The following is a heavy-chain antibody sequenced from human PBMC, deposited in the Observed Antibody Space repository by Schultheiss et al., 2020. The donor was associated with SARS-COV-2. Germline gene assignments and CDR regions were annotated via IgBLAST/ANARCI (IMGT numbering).Heavy chain of an antibody. CDR1: GFTFSSYA. D-gene: IGHD6-6*01. Sequence: GGSLRLSCAASGFTFSSYAMSWVRQAPGKGLEWVSSISSSSSYIYYADSVKGRFTISRDNAKNSLYLQMNSLRAEDTAVYYCARDRGDSSSSLVHYWGQGTLVTVSS. V-gene: IGHV3-21*01. J-gene: IGHJ4*02. CDR3: ARDRGDSSSSLVHY. CDR2: ISSSSSYI.